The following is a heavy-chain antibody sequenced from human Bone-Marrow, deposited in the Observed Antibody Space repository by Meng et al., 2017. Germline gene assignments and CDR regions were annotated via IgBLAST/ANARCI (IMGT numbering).Heavy chain of an antibody. J-gene: IGHJ6*02. CDR3: ARSNCSDSSCTDYYGMDV. V-gene: IGHV4-39*01. CDR2: IYYGGGI. D-gene: IGHD6-19*01. CDR1: GASISSSGFY. Sequence: QLQLQESGPGLVKPSETLSRTCTVSGASISSSGFYWGWIRQPPGKGLEWIGNIYYGGGIFYNPSLKSRVTISVDRSKNQVSLKVSSVTAADTAVYYCARSNCSDSSCTDYYGMDVWGQGTTVTVSS.